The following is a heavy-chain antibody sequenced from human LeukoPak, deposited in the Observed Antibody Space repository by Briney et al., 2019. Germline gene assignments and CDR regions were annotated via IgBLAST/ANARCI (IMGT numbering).Heavy chain of an antibody. CDR1: GFTVSSNY. J-gene: IGHJ4*02. V-gene: IGHV3-53*01. Sequence: PGGSLRLSCAASGFTVSSNYMSWVHQAPGKGLECVSVIYSGGGAYYADSVKGRFTISRDNSKNTLYLQMNSLRAEDTAVYYCARDRDYSGSYLIFWGQGTLVTVSS. CDR2: IYSGGGA. D-gene: IGHD1-26*01. CDR3: ARDRDYSGSYLIF.